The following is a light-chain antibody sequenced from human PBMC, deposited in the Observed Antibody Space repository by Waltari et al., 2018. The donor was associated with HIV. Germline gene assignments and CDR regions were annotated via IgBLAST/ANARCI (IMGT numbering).Light chain of an antibody. J-gene: IGLJ2*01. Sequence: QSALTQPASVSGSPGQSITISCSNDVGTFTYVSWYHQHPGKAPKVIIYDVNNRPSGVSNRFSGSKSGMTASLTISGLRIEDEADYYCSSYTGHIALFGGGTKLTVL. V-gene: IGLV2-14*03. CDR3: SSYTGHIAL. CDR2: DVN. CDR1: NDVGTFTY.